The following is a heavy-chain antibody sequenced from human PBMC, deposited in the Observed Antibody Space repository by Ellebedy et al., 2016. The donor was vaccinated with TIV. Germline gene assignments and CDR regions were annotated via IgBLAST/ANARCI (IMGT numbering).Heavy chain of an antibody. J-gene: IGHJ6*02. Sequence: MPSETLSLTCTVSGGSVSSGRYYWSWIRQPPGKGLEWVGYIYYSGSTYYNPSLKSRVTISVDTSKNQFSLKLSSVTAADTAVFYCAREISYYYGMDVWGQGTTVTVSS. CDR3: AREISYYYGMDV. V-gene: IGHV4-61*01. CDR2: IYYSGST. CDR1: GGSVSSGRYY. D-gene: IGHD3-3*01.